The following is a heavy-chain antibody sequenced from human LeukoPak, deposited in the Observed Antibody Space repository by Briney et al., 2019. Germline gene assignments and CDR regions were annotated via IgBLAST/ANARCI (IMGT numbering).Heavy chain of an antibody. J-gene: IGHJ4*02. CDR2: INSDGSST. Sequence: PGGSLRLSCAASGFTFSSYWMHWVRQAPGKGLVWVSRINSDGSSTSYADSVKGRFTISRDNAKNTLYLQMNSLRAEDTAVYYCARDSGSGSYYNADLDYWGQGTLVTVSS. D-gene: IGHD3-10*01. V-gene: IGHV3-74*01. CDR1: GFTFSSYW. CDR3: ARDSGSGSYYNADLDY.